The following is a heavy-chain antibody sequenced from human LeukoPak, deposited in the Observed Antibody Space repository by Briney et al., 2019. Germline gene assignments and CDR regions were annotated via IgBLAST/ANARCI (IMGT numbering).Heavy chain of an antibody. V-gene: IGHV3-74*01. CDR3: ASGLLGSSTTSDY. CDR1: GFTFSTYW. Sequence: GGSLRLSCAASGFTFSTYWMHWVRQAPGKGLVWVSRITSDGSSTSYADSVRGRFTMSRDNARNTLSLQMNSLRAEDTAVYYCASGLLGSSTTSDYWGQGTLVIVSS. D-gene: IGHD1-26*01. J-gene: IGHJ4*02. CDR2: ITSDGSST.